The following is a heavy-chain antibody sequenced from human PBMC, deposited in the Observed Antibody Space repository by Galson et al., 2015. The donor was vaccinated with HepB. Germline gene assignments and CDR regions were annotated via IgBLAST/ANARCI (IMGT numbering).Heavy chain of an antibody. D-gene: IGHD4-17*01. CDR1: GGSISSYY. Sequence: LSLTCTVSGGSISSYYWSWIRQPPGKGLEWIGYIYYSGSTNYNPSLKSRVTISVDTSKNQFSLKLSSVTAADTAEYYCVRVGGDYVEYYFDYWGQGTLVTVSS. J-gene: IGHJ4*02. CDR3: VRVGGDYVEYYFDY. CDR2: IYYSGST. V-gene: IGHV4-59*01.